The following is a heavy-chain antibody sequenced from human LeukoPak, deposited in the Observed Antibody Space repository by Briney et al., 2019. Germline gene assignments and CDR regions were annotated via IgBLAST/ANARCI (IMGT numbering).Heavy chain of an antibody. CDR2: ISGSGGST. CDR1: GFTFSSYA. Sequence: GGSLRLSCAASGFTFSSYAMSWVRQAPGKGLEWVSAISGSGGSTYYADSVKGRFTISRGNSKNTLYLQMNSLRAEDTAVYYCAFNGGDSDYGDYANAFDIWGQGTMVTVSS. D-gene: IGHD4-17*01. J-gene: IGHJ3*02. V-gene: IGHV3-23*01. CDR3: AFNGGDSDYGDYANAFDI.